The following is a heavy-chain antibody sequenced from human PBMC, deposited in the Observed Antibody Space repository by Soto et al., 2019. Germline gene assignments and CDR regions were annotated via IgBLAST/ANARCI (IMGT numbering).Heavy chain of an antibody. CDR1: GFTFSDYY. V-gene: IGHV3-11*06. CDR2: ISSSSSYT. D-gene: IGHD5-18*01. CDR3: ARDLQVDTAMVYYYGLDV. Sequence: GGSLRLSCAASGFTFSDYYMSWIRQAPGKGLEWVSYISSSSSYTNYADSVKGRFTISRDNAKNSLYLQMNSLRAEDTAVYYCARDLQVDTAMVYYYGLDVWGQGTTVTVSS. J-gene: IGHJ6*02.